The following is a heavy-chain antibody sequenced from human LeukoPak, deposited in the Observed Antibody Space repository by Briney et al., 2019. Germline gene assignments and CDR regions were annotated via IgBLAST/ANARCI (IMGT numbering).Heavy chain of an antibody. CDR3: AKDFGSYLIYFDY. CDR1: GFTFSSYA. Sequence: GGSLRLSCAASGFTFSSYAMSWVRQAPEKGLEWVSAISGSGGSTYYADSVKGRFTISRDNSRNTLYLQMNSLRAEDTAVYYCAKDFGSYLIYFDYWGQGTLVTVSS. CDR2: ISGSGGST. J-gene: IGHJ4*02. D-gene: IGHD1-26*01. V-gene: IGHV3-23*01.